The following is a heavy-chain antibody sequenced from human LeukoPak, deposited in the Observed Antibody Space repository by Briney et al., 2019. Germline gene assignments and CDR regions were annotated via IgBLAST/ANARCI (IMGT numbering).Heavy chain of an antibody. CDR1: GFTLGDHW. CDR2: IKQDGSAK. D-gene: IGHD6-19*01. J-gene: IGHJ4*02. V-gene: IGHV3-7*04. Sequence: PGGSLRLSCEAYGFTLGDHWMTWVRQAPGKGLEWVAYIKQDGSAKDYVGSVKGRFTISRDNSKNSLYLQMNSLRAEDTAVYYCARGGWSLDYWGQGTLVTVSS. CDR3: ARGGWSLDY.